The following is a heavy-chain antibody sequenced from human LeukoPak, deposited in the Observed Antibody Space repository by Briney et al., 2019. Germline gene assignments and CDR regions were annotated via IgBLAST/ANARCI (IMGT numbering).Heavy chain of an antibody. D-gene: IGHD3-9*01. J-gene: IGHJ3*02. Sequence: SETLSLTCTVSGCSISRYYWSWIRQPPGKGLEWIGYISYSGGTNHNPSLKSRVTISIDTSKNQFSLKLRSVTAADTAIYYCARQGYDILTGYIDAFDIWGQGTMVTVSS. CDR3: ARQGYDILTGYIDAFDI. V-gene: IGHV4-59*08. CDR2: ISYSGGT. CDR1: GCSISRYY.